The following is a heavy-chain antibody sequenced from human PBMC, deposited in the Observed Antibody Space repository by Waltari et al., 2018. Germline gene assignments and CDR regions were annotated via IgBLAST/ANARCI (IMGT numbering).Heavy chain of an antibody. CDR3: ARQTDSYYYYMDV. J-gene: IGHJ6*03. CDR1: GGSISSYY. D-gene: IGHD2-21*02. Sequence: QVQLQESGPGLVKPSETLSLTCTVSGGSISSYYWSWIRQPPGKGLEWIGYIYYSGSTNYNPSLKSRVTISVDTSKNQFSLKLSSVTAADTAVYYCARQTDSYYYYMDVWGKGTTVTISS. V-gene: IGHV4-59*08. CDR2: IYYSGST.